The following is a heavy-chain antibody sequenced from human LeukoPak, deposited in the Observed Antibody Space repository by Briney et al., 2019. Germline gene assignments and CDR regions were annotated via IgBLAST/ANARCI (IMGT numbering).Heavy chain of an antibody. D-gene: IGHD2-15*01. CDR3: ARGSGYCSGGSCYFDAFDI. CDR2: IYYSGST. CDR1: GGSIRSSSYY. V-gene: IGHV4-39*07. Sequence: SETLSLTCTVSGGSIRSSSYYWGWIRQPPGKGLEWIGSIYYSGSTYYNPSLKSRVTISVDRSKNQFSLKLSSVTAADTAVYYCARGSGYCSGGSCYFDAFDIWGQGTMVTVSS. J-gene: IGHJ3*02.